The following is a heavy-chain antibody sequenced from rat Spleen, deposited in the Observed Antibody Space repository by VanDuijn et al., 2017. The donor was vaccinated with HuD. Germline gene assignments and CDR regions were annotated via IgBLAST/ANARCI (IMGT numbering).Heavy chain of an antibody. CDR1: GFTFSTFP. CDR2: ISYDGSST. CDR3: VRQGYLRDWYFDF. D-gene: IGHD2-7*01. V-gene: IGHV5-7*01. Sequence: EVQLVESGGGLVQPGRSLKLSCAASGFTFSTFPMAWVRQAPEKGLEWVATISYDGSSTYYRDSVKGRFTISRDNAKSTLYLELDSLRSEDMATYYCVRQGYLRDWYFDFWGPGNMVTVSS. J-gene: IGHJ1*01.